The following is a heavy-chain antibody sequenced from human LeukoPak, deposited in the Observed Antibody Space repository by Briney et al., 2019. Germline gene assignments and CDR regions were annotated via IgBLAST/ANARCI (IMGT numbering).Heavy chain of an antibody. CDR3: ARVSDHYDSSGYGLFDY. D-gene: IGHD3-22*01. Sequence: SETLSLTYTVSGGSISSYYWSWIRQPAGKGLEWIGRIYTSGSTNYNPSLKSRVTMSVDTSKNQFSLKLSSVTAADTAVYYCARVSDHYDSSGYGLFDYWGQGTLVTVSS. CDR2: IYTSGST. J-gene: IGHJ4*02. CDR1: GGSISSYY. V-gene: IGHV4-4*07.